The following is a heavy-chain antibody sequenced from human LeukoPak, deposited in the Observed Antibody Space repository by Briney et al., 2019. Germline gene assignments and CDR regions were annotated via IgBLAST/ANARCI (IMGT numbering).Heavy chain of an antibody. Sequence: GGSLRLSCAASGFTFSSYEMNWVRQAPGKGLEWVSYIGSSGSTIYYADSVKGRFTISRDNAKNSLYLQMNSLRAEDTAVYYCARYSDYYDSSGYSNWFDPWGQGTLVTVSS. J-gene: IGHJ5*02. CDR2: IGSSGSTI. V-gene: IGHV3-48*03. CDR1: GFTFSSYE. D-gene: IGHD3-22*01. CDR3: ARYSDYYDSSGYSNWFDP.